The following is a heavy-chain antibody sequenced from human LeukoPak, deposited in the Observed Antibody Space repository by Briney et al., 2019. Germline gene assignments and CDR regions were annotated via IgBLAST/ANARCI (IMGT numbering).Heavy chain of an antibody. CDR3: ARGLQSAVAPAQYFDL. Sequence: SETLSLTCAAYGGSFSGYYWSWIRQPPGKGLEWIGEINHSGSTNYNPSLKSRVTISVDTSKNQFSLKLSSVTAADTAVYYCARGLQSAVAPAQYFDLWGRGTLVTVSS. J-gene: IGHJ2*01. CDR2: INHSGST. V-gene: IGHV4-34*01. D-gene: IGHD6-19*01. CDR1: GGSFSGYY.